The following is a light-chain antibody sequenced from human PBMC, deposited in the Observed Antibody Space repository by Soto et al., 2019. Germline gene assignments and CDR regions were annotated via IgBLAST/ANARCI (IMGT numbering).Light chain of an antibody. J-gene: IGLJ2*01. CDR1: ISNIGSNT. Sequence: QSVLTQPPSASGAPGQSVSISCSGSISNIGSNTVNWYQQLPGTAPRLLIYNDDRRPSGVPDRFSGSKSGTSASLAISGLQPEDEADYHCAVCDDSLGGFVAFGGGTKLTVL. CDR3: AVCDDSLGGFVA. CDR2: NDD. V-gene: IGLV1-44*01.